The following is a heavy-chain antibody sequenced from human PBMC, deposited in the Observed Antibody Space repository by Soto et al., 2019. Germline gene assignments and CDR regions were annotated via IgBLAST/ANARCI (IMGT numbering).Heavy chain of an antibody. J-gene: IGHJ3*02. CDR2: IYYSGST. CDR3: ARDVHIGDYAFDI. Sequence: SETLSLTCTVSGGSISSGGYYWSWIRQHPGKGLEWIGYIYYSGSTYYNPSLKSRVTISVDTSKNQFSLKLSSVTAADTAVYYCARDVHIGDYAFDIWGQGTMVTVSS. CDR1: GGSISSGGYY. V-gene: IGHV4-31*03. D-gene: IGHD5-12*01.